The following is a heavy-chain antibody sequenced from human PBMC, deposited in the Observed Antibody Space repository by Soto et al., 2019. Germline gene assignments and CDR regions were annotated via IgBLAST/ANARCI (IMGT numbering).Heavy chain of an antibody. Sequence: QVQLVQSGAEVKKPGASVKVSCKASGYTFTSYGISWVRQAPGQGLEWMGWISAYNGNTNYAQKLQGRVTMTTDTSTSTADMELRSLRSDDTAVYYWGRDIAPYSSGWYDYWGQGTLVTVSS. CDR2: ISAYNGNT. CDR1: GYTFTSYG. CDR3: GRDIAPYSSGWYDY. J-gene: IGHJ4*02. V-gene: IGHV1-18*01. D-gene: IGHD6-19*01.